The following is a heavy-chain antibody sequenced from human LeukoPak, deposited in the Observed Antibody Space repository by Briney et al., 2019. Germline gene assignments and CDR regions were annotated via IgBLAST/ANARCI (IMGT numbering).Heavy chain of an antibody. CDR1: GFTFSSYS. V-gene: IGHV3-48*04. J-gene: IGHJ4*02. CDR3: ASLYDSSGYYGTWWNY. CDR2: ISSSSSTI. D-gene: IGHD3-22*01. Sequence: GGSLRLSCAASGFTFSSYSMNWVRQAPGKGLEWVSYISSSSSTIYYADSVKGRFTISRDNAKNSLYLQMNSLRAEDTAVYYCASLYDSSGYYGTWWNYWGQGTLVTVSS.